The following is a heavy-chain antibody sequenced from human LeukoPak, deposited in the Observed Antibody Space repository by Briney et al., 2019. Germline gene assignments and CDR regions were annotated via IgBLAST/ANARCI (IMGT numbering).Heavy chain of an antibody. D-gene: IGHD4-17*01. J-gene: IGHJ4*02. CDR3: ARVFSDYGYFDY. CDR1: GGSISSYY. Sequence: PSETLSLTCTVSGGSISSYYWSWIRQPPGKGLEWIGYIYYSGSTNYNPSLKSRVTISVDTSKNQFSLKLSSVTAADTAVYYCARVFSDYGYFDYWGPGTLVTVSS. V-gene: IGHV4-59*01. CDR2: IYYSGST.